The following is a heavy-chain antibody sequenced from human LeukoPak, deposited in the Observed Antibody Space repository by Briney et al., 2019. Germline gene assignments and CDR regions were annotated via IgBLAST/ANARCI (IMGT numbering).Heavy chain of an antibody. CDR3: ARGADY. CDR2: INHSGST. V-gene: IGHV4-34*01. CDR1: GGSFSGYY. J-gene: IGHJ4*02. Sequence: SEALSLTCAVYGGSFSGYYWSWIRQPPGKGLEWIGEINHSGSTNYNPSLKSRVTISVDTSKNQFSLKLSSVTAADTAVYYCARGADYWGQGTLVTVSS.